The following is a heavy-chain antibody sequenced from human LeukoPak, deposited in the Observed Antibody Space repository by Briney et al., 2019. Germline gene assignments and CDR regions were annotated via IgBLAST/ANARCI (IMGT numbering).Heavy chain of an antibody. V-gene: IGHV3-21*01. J-gene: IGHJ4*02. CDR1: GFTFSTYS. CDR3: ARDYYGDYVFDY. CDR2: ITSSGHI. Sequence: PGGSLRLSCATSGFTFSTYSMNWVRQAPGKGLEWVSSITSSGHIYYADSVKGRFTISRDNAKNSLYLQMNSLRAEDTAVYYCARDYYGDYVFDYWGQGTLVSVSS. D-gene: IGHD4-17*01.